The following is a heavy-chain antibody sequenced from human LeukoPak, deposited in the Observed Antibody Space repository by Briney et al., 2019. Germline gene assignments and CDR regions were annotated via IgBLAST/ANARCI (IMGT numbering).Heavy chain of an antibody. D-gene: IGHD7-27*01. CDR1: GGTFSSYA. V-gene: IGHV1-2*02. CDR3: ARDHNWGPDF. Sequence: GASVKVSCKASGGTFSSYAISWVRQAPGQGLEWVGWIHPKTGQTHYAQNFQGRVTLTRDTSISTAYMYLSGLTSDDTAVYYCARDHNWGPDFWGQGTLVTVSS. CDR2: IHPKTGQT. J-gene: IGHJ4*02.